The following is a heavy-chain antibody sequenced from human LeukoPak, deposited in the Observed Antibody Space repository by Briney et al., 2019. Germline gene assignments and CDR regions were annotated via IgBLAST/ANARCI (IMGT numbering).Heavy chain of an antibody. CDR2: INHSGST. Sequence: PSETLSLTCAVYGGSFSGYYWSWIRQPPGKGLEWIGEINHSGSTNYNPSLKSRVTISVDTSKNQFSLKLSSVTAADTAVYYCARHRPATAIPIDYWGQGTLVTVSS. J-gene: IGHJ4*02. CDR1: GGSFSGYY. CDR3: ARHRPATAIPIDY. D-gene: IGHD2-2*02. V-gene: IGHV4-34*01.